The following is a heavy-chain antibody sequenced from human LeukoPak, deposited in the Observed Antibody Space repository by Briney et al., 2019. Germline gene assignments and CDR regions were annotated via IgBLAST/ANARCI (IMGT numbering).Heavy chain of an antibody. CDR2: IHPGNSDT. CDR3: ARLALSSIVGDTNYFDY. V-gene: IGHV5-51*01. CDR1: GYSFPNYW. J-gene: IGHJ4*02. Sequence: GESLKISCKGSGYSFPNYWVTWLRQLPGKGLEWMGMIHPGNSDTRYSPSFQGQVTISADKSISTAYLQWSSLKASDTAMYYCARLALSSIVGDTNYFDYWGQGTLVTVSS. D-gene: IGHD1-26*01.